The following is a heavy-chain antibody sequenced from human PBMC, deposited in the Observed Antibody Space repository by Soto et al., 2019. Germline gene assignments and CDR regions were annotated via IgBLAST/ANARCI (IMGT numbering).Heavy chain of an antibody. V-gene: IGHV1-18*01. J-gene: IGHJ4*02. CDR3: ARVFSRWELTLCY. CDR2: ISAYNGNT. D-gene: IGHD1-26*01. Sequence: SAVKVSCKASGYTFTSYGISWVRQAPGQGLEWMGWISAYNGNTNYAQKLQGRVSMTTDTSTSTAYMELRSLRSDDTAVYYCARVFSRWELTLCYWGQGTLVTVSS. CDR1: GYTFTSYG.